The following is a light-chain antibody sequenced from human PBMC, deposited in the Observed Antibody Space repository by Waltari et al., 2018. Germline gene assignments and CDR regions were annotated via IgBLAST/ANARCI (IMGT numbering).Light chain of an antibody. V-gene: IGLV2-14*03. Sequence: QSALTQPASVSGSPGPSITISCTGTSRYVGTYNYFSLYQQHPGKAPKLMIFDVSIRPSGVSNRFSGSKSGNTASLTISGLQAEDEADYYCSSYISSSTLELFGGGTSLTVL. CDR2: DVS. J-gene: IGLJ2*01. CDR1: SRYVGTYNY. CDR3: SSYISSSTLEL.